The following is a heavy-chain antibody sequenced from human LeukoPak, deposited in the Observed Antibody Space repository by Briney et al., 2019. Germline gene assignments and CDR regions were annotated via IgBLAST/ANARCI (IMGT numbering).Heavy chain of an antibody. CDR3: ARGGIGGSRGSFFGY. V-gene: IGHV4-59*01. CDR2: IYYSGST. CDR1: GGSISGYY. Sequence: PSETLSLTCTVSGGSISGYYSSWIRQPPGKGLEWIGYIYYSGSTNYNPSLNSRVTISVDTSKNQFSLRLSSVTTGDTSIYYCARGGIGGSRGSFFGYWGQGTLVTVSS. D-gene: IGHD2-15*01. J-gene: IGHJ4*02.